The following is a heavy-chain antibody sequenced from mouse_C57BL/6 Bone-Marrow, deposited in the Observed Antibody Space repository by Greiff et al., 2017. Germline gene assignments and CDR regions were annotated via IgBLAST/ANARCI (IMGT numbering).Heavy chain of an antibody. CDR2: ISSGGSYT. D-gene: IGHD3-2*02. CDR3: ARHSSSGYYFDY. CDR1: GFTFSSYG. Sequence: EVQLVESGGDLVKPGGSLKLSCAASGFTFSSYGMSWVRQTPDKRLEWVATISSGGSYTYYPDSVKGRFTISRDNAKNTLYLQMSSLKSEDTAMYYCARHSSSGYYFDYWGQGTTLTVSS. V-gene: IGHV5-6*01. J-gene: IGHJ2*01.